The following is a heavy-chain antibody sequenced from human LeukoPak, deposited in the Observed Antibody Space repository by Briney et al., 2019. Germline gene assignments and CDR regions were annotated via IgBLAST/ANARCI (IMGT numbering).Heavy chain of an antibody. Sequence: GGSLRLSCAASGFTLSSYAMHWVRQAQGKGLEWVAFIRYDGSNTYYADSVKGRFTISRDNSKNTLYLQMNSLRAEATAVYYCAKWGCSGSSCYPFDYWGQGTLVTVSS. CDR3: AKWGCSGSSCYPFDY. CDR2: IRYDGSNT. CDR1: GFTLSSYA. J-gene: IGHJ4*02. D-gene: IGHD2-15*01. V-gene: IGHV3-30*02.